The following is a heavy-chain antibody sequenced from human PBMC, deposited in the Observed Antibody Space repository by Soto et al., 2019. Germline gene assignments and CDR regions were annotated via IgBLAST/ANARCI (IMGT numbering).Heavy chain of an antibody. CDR2: MNPNSGNT. CDR3: ARGPYFYYYMDV. V-gene: IGHV1-8*01. CDR1: GYTFTSYD. Sequence: QVQLVQSGAEVKKPGASVKVSCKASGYTFTSYDINWVRQATGQGLEWMGWMNPNSGNTGYAQKFQGRITMTRNTSITSAYMELSSLRSEDTAVYYCARGPYFYYYMDVWGKGTTVTVSS. J-gene: IGHJ6*03.